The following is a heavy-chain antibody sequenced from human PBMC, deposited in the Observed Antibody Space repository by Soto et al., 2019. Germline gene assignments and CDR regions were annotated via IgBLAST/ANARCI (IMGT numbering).Heavy chain of an antibody. D-gene: IGHD2-2*01. Sequence: GGSLRLSCAASGFTFSNAWMSWVRQAPGKGLEWVSAISGSGGSTYYADSVKGRFTISRDNSKNTLYLQMNSLRAEDTAVYYCAKDPPLFCSSTSCLNWFDPWGQGTLVTVSS. V-gene: IGHV3-23*01. J-gene: IGHJ5*02. CDR2: ISGSGGST. CDR3: AKDPPLFCSSTSCLNWFDP. CDR1: GFTFSNAW.